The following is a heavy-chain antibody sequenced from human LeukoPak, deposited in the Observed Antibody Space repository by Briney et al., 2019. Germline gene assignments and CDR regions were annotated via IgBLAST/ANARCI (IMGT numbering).Heavy chain of an antibody. CDR2: ISYNGNSK. J-gene: IGHJ5*02. CDR3: AKDWGSSGWYNYFDP. V-gene: IGHV3-30*18. D-gene: IGHD6-19*01. CDR1: GFTISSYG. Sequence: GTSLRLSCAVCGFTISSYGMHWVRQARGKGLEGVAMISYNGNSKYYGDSVKGRFTISRDNSKDTLYLEMDSLRREDTAVYYCAKDWGSSGWYNYFDPWGQGTLVTVSS.